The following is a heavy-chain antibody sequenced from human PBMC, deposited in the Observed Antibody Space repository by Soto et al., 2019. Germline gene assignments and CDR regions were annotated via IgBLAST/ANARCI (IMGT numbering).Heavy chain of an antibody. CDR1: GGSMRNDF. D-gene: IGHD6-13*01. Sequence: PSETLSLTCTASGGSMRNDFWTWIRQPTGKGLERIGYIHYSGTTSFFPSYNPSLRSRVTISEDTSKNQFSLKLLSVTTADTAVYFCAAGEASSRNLAPYYLDFWGQGTLVTVSS. CDR3: AAGEASSRNLAPYYLDF. CDR2: IHYSGTT. V-gene: IGHV4-59*01. J-gene: IGHJ4*02.